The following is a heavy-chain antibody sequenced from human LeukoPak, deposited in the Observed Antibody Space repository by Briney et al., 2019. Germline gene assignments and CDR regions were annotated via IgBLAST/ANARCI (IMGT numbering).Heavy chain of an antibody. D-gene: IGHD3-9*01. CDR2: INPNSGRT. Sequence: ASVKVSCKTSGYTFNDYYVHWVRQPPGQGLEWMGWINPNSGRTNYAPKFQGRVTLTTDTSISTAYMELSSLISGDTALYFCARDSNDVLTGYYHFWGQGTLVTVSS. CDR1: GYTFNDYY. J-gene: IGHJ4*02. V-gene: IGHV1-2*02. CDR3: ARDSNDVLTGYYHF.